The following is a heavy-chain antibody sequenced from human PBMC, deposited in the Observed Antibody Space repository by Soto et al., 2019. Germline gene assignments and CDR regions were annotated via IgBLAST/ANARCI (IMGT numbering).Heavy chain of an antibody. CDR2: ISAYNGNT. V-gene: IGHV1-18*01. CDR1: GYTFTSYG. CDR3: ARIESGDYYYYYGMDV. Sequence: ASVKVSCKASGYTFTSYGISWVRQAPGQGLEWMGWISAYNGNTNYAQKLQGRVTMTTDTSTSTAYMGLRSLRSDDTAVYYCARIESGDYYYYYGMDVWGQGTTVTVSS. J-gene: IGHJ6*02.